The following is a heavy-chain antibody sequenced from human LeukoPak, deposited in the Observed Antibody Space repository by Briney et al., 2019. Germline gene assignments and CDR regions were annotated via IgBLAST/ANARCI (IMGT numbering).Heavy chain of an antibody. CDR3: ARDVPAVAGYYFDY. J-gene: IGHJ4*02. CDR2: MNPNSGNT. D-gene: IGHD6-19*01. CDR1: GYTFTSYD. V-gene: IGHV1-8*03. Sequence: GASVKVSCKASGYTFTSYDINWVRQATGQGLEWMGWMNPNSGNTVYAQKFQGRLTITRNTSIGTAYMDLSSLRSDDTAVYYCARDVPAVAGYYFDYWGQGTLVTVSS.